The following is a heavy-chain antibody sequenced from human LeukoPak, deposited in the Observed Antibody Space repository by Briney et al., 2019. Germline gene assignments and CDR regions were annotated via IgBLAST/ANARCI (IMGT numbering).Heavy chain of an antibody. V-gene: IGHV4-59*01. CDR1: GGSISSSY. CDR3: ARETDY. CDR2: IYYSGST. J-gene: IGHJ4*02. Sequence: PSETLSLTCTVSGGSISSSYWSWIRQPPGKGLEWIGYIYYSGSTNYNPSLKSRVTISLDTSRNQFSLRLSSVTAADTAVYYCARETDYWGQGTLVTVPS.